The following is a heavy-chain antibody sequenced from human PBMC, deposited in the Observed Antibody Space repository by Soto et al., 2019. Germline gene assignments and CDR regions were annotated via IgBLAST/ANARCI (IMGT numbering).Heavy chain of an antibody. Sequence: SETLSLTCTVSGGSISSYYWSWIRQPPGKGLEWIGYIYYSGSTNYNPSLKSRVTISVDTSKNQFSLKLSSVTAADTAVYYCARDRAAAGYYYYGMDVWGQGTTVTVSS. CDR2: IYYSGST. V-gene: IGHV4-59*01. CDR3: ARDRAAAGYYYYGMDV. J-gene: IGHJ6*02. D-gene: IGHD6-13*01. CDR1: GGSISSYY.